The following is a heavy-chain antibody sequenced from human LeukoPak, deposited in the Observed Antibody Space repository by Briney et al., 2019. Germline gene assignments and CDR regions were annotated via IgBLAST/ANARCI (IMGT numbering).Heavy chain of an antibody. V-gene: IGHV3-21*01. CDR2: ISSSSSYI. D-gene: IGHD3-10*01. J-gene: IGHJ4*02. Sequence: GGSLRLSCAASGFTFSSYSMNWVRQAPGKGLEWVSSISSSSSYIYYADSVKGRFTISRDNAKNSLYLQMNSLRAEDTAVYYCAREIYGSGSYHLDYWGQGTLVTVSS. CDR1: GFTFSSYS. CDR3: AREIYGSGSYHLDY.